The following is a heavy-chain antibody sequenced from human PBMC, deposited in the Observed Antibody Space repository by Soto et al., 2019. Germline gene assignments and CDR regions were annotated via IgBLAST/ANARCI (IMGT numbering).Heavy chain of an antibody. CDR3: AREAGGSYPRYFDF. Sequence: QVQLQESGPGLVKPSETLSLTCTVSGASINSYYWSWIRHPPGKGLEWIAYTSYSGTTNYNPSRESRVTISIDSSRSQLFLKFSSVSAADTAVFCCAREAGGSYPRYFDFWCQGTLVTVCS. CDR2: TSYSGTT. CDR1: GASINSYY. J-gene: IGHJ4*02. V-gene: IGHV4-59*01. D-gene: IGHD1-26*01.